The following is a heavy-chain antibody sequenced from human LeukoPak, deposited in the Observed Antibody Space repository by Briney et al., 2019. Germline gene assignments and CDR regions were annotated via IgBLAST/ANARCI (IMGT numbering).Heavy chain of an antibody. CDR3: ARDFRAAMVSDWFDP. J-gene: IGHJ5*02. V-gene: IGHV1-2*02. CDR2: INPNSGGT. CDR1: GYTFTGYY. Sequence: ASVKVSCMASGYTFTGYYMHWVRQAPGQGLEWMGWINPNSGGTNYAQKFQGRVTMTRDTSISTAYMELSRLRSDDTAVYYCARDFRAAMVSDWFDPWGQGTLVTVSS. D-gene: IGHD5-18*01.